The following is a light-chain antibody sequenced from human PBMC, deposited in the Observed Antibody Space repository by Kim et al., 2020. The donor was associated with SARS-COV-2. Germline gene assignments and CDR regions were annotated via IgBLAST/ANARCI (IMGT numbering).Light chain of an antibody. V-gene: IGKV3-20*01. J-gene: IGKJ1*01. Sequence: EIVLTQSPGTLSLSPGERATLSCRASQSVTSSYLAWYQQKPGQPPRLLIYGASNRATGIPDRFSGSGSGTDFTLTISRLESEDLAVYYCQQYGTSLRTFRQRTKVDLK. CDR3: QQYGTSLRT. CDR1: QSVTSSY. CDR2: GAS.